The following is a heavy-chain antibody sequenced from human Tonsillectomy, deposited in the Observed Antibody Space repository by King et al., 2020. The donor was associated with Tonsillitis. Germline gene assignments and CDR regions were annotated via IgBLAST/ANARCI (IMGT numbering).Heavy chain of an antibody. Sequence: VPLQESGPGLVRPSETLSLTCTVSGGSISTYYWSWIRQPPGKELEWIGYIHYSESTNYNPSLKSRVTISLDTSKNQFFLKLSSVTAADTAVYYCARDQGPGDYENGLNWFDPWGQGTLVTVSS. D-gene: IGHD3-9*01. V-gene: IGHV4-59*01. CDR3: ARDQGPGDYENGLNWFDP. J-gene: IGHJ5*02. CDR2: IHYSEST. CDR1: GGSISTYY.